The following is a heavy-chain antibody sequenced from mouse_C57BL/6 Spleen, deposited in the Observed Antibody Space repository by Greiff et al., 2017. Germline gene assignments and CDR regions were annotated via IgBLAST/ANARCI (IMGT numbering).Heavy chain of an antibody. CDR2: INPNNGGT. V-gene: IGHV1-18*01. CDR3: ARGGSVKNYYAMDY. J-gene: IGHJ4*01. CDR1: GYTFTDYN. Sequence: VQLQQSGPELVKPGASVKIPCKASGYTFTDYNMDWVKQSHGKSLEWIGDINPNNGGTIYNQKFKGKATLTVDKSSSTAYMELRSLTSEDTAVYYCARGGSVKNYYAMDYWGQGTSVTVSS.